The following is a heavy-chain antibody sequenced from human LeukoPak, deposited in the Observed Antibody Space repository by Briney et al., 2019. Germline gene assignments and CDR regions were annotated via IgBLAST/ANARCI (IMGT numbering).Heavy chain of an antibody. V-gene: IGHV1-69*13. D-gene: IGHD6-13*01. CDR1: GGTFSSYA. CDR2: IIPIFGTA. CDR3: ARDEESSSWPNTFDP. J-gene: IGHJ5*02. Sequence: ASVKVSCKASGGTFSSYAISWVRQAPGQGLEWMGGIIPIFGTANYAQKFQGRVTITADESTSTAYMELSSLRSEDTAVYYCARDEESSSWPNTFDPWGQGTLVTVSS.